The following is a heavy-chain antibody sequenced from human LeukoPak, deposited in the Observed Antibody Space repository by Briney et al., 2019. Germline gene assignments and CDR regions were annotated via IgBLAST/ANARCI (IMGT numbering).Heavy chain of an antibody. CDR1: GYTFTSYA. CDR2: INTNTGNT. V-gene: IGHV7-4-1*02. CDR3: ARAGVGGKWLVLDY. Sequence: ASVKVSCKASGYTFTSYAMNWVRQAPGQGPEWMGWINTNTGNTTYGQGFTGRFVFSLDTSVSTGYLQISSLKAEDTAVYYCARAGVGGKWLVLDYWGQGTLVTVSS. J-gene: IGHJ4*02. D-gene: IGHD6-19*01.